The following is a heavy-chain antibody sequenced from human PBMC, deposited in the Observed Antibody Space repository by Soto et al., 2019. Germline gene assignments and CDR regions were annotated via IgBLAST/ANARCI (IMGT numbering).Heavy chain of an antibody. V-gene: IGHV3-23*01. J-gene: IGHJ4*02. Sequence: GGSLRLSCAASGFTFSSYAMSWVRQAPGKGLEWVSAISGSGGSTYYADSVKGRFTISRDNSKNTLYLQMNSLRAEETAVYYCASSYGSGSYEGYWGQGTLVTVSS. CDR2: ISGSGGST. D-gene: IGHD3-10*01. CDR1: GFTFSSYA. CDR3: ASSYGSGSYEGY.